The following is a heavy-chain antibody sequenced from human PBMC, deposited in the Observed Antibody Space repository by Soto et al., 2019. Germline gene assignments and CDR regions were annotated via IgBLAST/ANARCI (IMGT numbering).Heavy chain of an antibody. J-gene: IGHJ5*02. CDR3: AHRGATSLWFDP. Sequence: QISLKESGPTLVKPTQTLTLTCTFSGFSLSTYGVGVGWIRQPPGKALQWLALIYWDGDKRYSPSLKSRLTNTKDTAKNHVVLTMTNMDPVDTATYYFAHRGATSLWFDPWGQGTLVTVSS. CDR1: GFSLSTYGVG. CDR2: IYWDGDK. V-gene: IGHV2-5*02. D-gene: IGHD5-12*01.